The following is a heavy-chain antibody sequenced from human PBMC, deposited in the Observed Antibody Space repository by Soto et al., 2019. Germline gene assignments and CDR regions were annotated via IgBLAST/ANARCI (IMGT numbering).Heavy chain of an antibody. J-gene: IGHJ4*02. CDR1: GFSFNDYY. D-gene: IGHD1-26*01. V-gene: IGHV3-11*01. CDR2: ISGSGRTI. Sequence: QVRLVESGGGLVKPAGSLRLSCGASGFSFNDYYMSWIRQAPGKGLEWISYISGSGRTISYADSLKGRFTISRDNAKSSLYLHLNNLTAEDTAVYFCARDLGNCFDYWGRGTLVTVS. CDR3: ARDLGNCFDY.